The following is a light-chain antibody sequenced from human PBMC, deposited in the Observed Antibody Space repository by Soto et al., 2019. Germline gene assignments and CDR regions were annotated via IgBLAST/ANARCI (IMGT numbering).Light chain of an antibody. CDR2: DVS. CDR1: SSDVGGYNY. Sequence: VTISKKKNSSDVGGYNYVPWYQQHPGKAPKLMIYDVSKRPSGVPDRFSGSKSGNTASLTISGLQAEDEADYYCCSYAGSPYVFGTGTKVTVL. J-gene: IGLJ1*01. V-gene: IGLV2-11*01. CDR3: CSYAGSPYV.